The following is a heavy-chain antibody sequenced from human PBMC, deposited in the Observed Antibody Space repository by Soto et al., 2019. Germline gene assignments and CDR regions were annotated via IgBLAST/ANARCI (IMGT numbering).Heavy chain of an antibody. CDR2: INPNSGGT. V-gene: IGHV1-2*04. CDR3: ARKGNQGYCTNGVCSYGMDV. Sequence: ASVKVSSKASGYTFTGSYMHWVRQAPGQGLEWMGWINPNSGGTNYAQKFQGWVTMTRDTSISTAYMELSRLRSDDTAVYYCARKGNQGYCTNGVCSYGMDVWGQGTTVTVSS. CDR1: GYTFTGSY. D-gene: IGHD2-8*01. J-gene: IGHJ6*02.